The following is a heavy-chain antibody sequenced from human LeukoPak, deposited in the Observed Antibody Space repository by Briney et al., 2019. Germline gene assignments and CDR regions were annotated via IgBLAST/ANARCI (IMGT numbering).Heavy chain of an antibody. D-gene: IGHD3-22*01. CDR2: ISYDGSNK. CDR3: AKAGVGYYDSSGYLLH. CDR1: GFTFSSYA. J-gene: IGHJ4*02. Sequence: GGSLRLSCAASGFTFSSYAFHWVRQAPGEGLEWVALISYDGSNKYYADSVKGRFTISRDNSKNTLYLQMNSLRAEDTAVYYCAKAGVGYYDSSGYLLHWGQGTLVTVSS. V-gene: IGHV3-30-3*01.